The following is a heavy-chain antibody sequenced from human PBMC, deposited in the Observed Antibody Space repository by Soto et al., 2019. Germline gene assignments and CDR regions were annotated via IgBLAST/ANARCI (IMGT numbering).Heavy chain of an antibody. D-gene: IGHD1-26*01. CDR1: GFTFSSYA. V-gene: IGHV3-23*01. CDR2: ISGSGGST. J-gene: IGHJ4*02. CDR3: ARRGSGSYYDY. Sequence: EVQLLESGGGFVQPGGSLRLSCAASGFTFSSYAMRWVHQAPVKGLEWVSAISGSGGSTYYADSVKGRFTISRDNSKNTLYLQMNSLRAEDTAVYYCARRGSGSYYDYWGQGTLVTVSS.